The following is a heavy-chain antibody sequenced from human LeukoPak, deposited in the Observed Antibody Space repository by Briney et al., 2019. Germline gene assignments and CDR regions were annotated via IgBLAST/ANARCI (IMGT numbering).Heavy chain of an antibody. V-gene: IGHV3-23*01. CDR2: ISGSGGST. Sequence: PGGSLRLSCAASGFTFSSYGMSWVRQAPGKGLEWVSAISGSGGSTYYADSVKGRFTISRDNSKNTLYLQMNSLRAEDTAVYYCAKGRETRRVLLWFGEPVNWFDPWGQGTLVTVSS. J-gene: IGHJ5*02. D-gene: IGHD3-10*01. CDR1: GFTFSSYG. CDR3: AKGRETRRVLLWFGEPVNWFDP.